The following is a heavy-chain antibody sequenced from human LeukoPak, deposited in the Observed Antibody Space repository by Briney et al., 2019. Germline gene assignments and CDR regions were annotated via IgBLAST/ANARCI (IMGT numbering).Heavy chain of an antibody. V-gene: IGHV1-69*13. J-gene: IGHJ6*04. CDR1: GGTFSSYA. Sequence: ASVKVSCKASGGTFSSYAISWVRQAPGQGLEWMGGIIPIFGTANYAQKFQGRVTITADESTSTAYMELSSLRSEDTAVYYCARSVWSHSYYYGMDVWGKGTTVTVSS. D-gene: IGHD2-8*02. CDR3: ARSVWSHSYYYGMDV. CDR2: IIPIFGTA.